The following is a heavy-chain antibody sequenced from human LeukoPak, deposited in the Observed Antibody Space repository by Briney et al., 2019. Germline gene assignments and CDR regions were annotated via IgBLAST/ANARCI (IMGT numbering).Heavy chain of an antibody. CDR3: ARDYGSSPALGY. D-gene: IGHD6-6*01. V-gene: IGHV3-53*01. CDR2: IYSGGST. Sequence: GGSLRLSCAASGFTVSSNYMSWVRQAPGKGLEWVSVIYSGGSTYYADSVKGRFTISRDNSKNTLYLQMNSRRAEDTAVYYCARDYGSSPALGYWGQGTLVTVSS. J-gene: IGHJ4*02. CDR1: GFTVSSNY.